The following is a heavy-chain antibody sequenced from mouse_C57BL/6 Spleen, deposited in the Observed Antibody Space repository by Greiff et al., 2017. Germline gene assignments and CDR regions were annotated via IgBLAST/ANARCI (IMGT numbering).Heavy chain of an antibody. Sequence: VQLQQSGPELVKPGASVKISCKASGYAFSGSWMNWVKQRPGKGLEWIGRIYPGDGDTNYNRKFKGKATLTADKSSSTAYMQLSSLTSEDSAVYFCEGLQDYWGQGTTLTVSS. CDR1: GYAFSGSW. CDR3: EGLQDY. J-gene: IGHJ2*01. V-gene: IGHV1-82*01. D-gene: IGHD2-2*01. CDR2: IYPGDGDT.